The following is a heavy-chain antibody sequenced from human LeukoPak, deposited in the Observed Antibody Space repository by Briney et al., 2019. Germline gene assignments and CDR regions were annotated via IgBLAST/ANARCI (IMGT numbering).Heavy chain of an antibody. D-gene: IGHD3-10*01. Sequence: PGGSLRLSCAASGFTFSSYWMSWVRQAPGKGLEWVSGINWNGGSTGYADSVKGRFTISRDNAKNSLYLQMNSLRAEDTALYYCARDPGGITMVRGILDPWGQGTLVTVSS. J-gene: IGHJ5*02. CDR2: INWNGGST. V-gene: IGHV3-20*04. CDR1: GFTFSSYW. CDR3: ARDPGGITMVRGILDP.